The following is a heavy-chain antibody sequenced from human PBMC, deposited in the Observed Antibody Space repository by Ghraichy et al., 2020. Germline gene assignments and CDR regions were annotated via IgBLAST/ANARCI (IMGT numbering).Heavy chain of an antibody. CDR3: VRVQTDSSGHYFTGYDI. Sequence: GGSLRLSCAASGFTFSNYWMHWVRQVPGKGLVWVSRINSDGSDTTYADSVKGRFTISRDNAKNTLHLQMNSLTAEDTAVYYCVRVQTDSSGHYFTGYDIWGQGSRVTVSS. CDR1: GFTFSNYW. J-gene: IGHJ3*02. CDR2: INSDGSDT. V-gene: IGHV3-74*01. D-gene: IGHD3-22*01.